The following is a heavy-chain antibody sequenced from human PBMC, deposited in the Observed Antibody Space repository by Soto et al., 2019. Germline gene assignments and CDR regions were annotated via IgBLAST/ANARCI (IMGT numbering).Heavy chain of an antibody. V-gene: IGHV3-23*01. D-gene: IGHD5-12*01. J-gene: IGHJ4*02. CDR2: LSGGGDST. Sequence: EVQLLESGGGLVQPGGSLRLSCAASGFMFSSYAMTWVRQAPGKGLEWVSALSGGGDSTYYAASVRGRFAISRDNSKNTLYLQMNRLRAEDTAVYYCATGLRSVYGPFDSWGQGTLVTVSS. CDR3: ATGLRSVYGPFDS. CDR1: GFMFSSYA.